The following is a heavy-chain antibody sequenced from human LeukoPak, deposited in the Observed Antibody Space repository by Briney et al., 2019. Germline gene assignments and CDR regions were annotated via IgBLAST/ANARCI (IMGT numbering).Heavy chain of an antibody. J-gene: IGHJ4*02. CDR1: GDSVSSNSAA. D-gene: IGHD5-12*01. Sequence: SQTLSLTCAISGDSVSSNSAAWNWIRQSPSGGLEWLARTYYRSKWYIDFAVSVQSRITINADTSKNQFSLQLNSVTPEDTAVYYCARSSEYSGSFEYWGQGTLVTVSS. V-gene: IGHV6-1*01. CDR2: TYYRSKWYI. CDR3: ARSSEYSGSFEY.